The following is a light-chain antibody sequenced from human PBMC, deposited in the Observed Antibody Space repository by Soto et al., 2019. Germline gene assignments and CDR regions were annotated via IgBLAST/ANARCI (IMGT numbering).Light chain of an antibody. J-gene: IGLJ2*01. CDR2: GNS. V-gene: IGLV1-40*01. CDR1: SSNIGAGYD. CDR3: QSYDSSHVV. Sequence: QSVLTQPPSVSGAPGQRVTISCTGSSSNIGAGYDVHWYQQLPGTAPKLLIYGNSNRPSGVPDRFSGSKSGTSASLAITGLQAEDEADYYCQSYDSSHVVFGGGTNLTVL.